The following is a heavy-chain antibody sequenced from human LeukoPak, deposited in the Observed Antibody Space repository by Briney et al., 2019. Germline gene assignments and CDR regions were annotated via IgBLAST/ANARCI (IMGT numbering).Heavy chain of an antibody. CDR2: ISAYNGNT. CDR3: ARGNFDWLLTLDY. CDR1: GYTLTELS. D-gene: IGHD3-9*01. V-gene: IGHV1-18*01. J-gene: IGHJ4*02. Sequence: ASVKVSCKVSGYTLTELSMHWVRQAPGKGLEWMGWISAYNGNTNYAQKLQGRVTMTTDTSTSTAYMELRSLRSDDTAVYYCARGNFDWLLTLDYWGQGTLVTVSS.